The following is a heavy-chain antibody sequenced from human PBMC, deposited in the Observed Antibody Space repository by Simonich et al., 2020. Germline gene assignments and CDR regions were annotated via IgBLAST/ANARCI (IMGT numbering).Heavy chain of an antibody. D-gene: IGHD6-6*01. Sequence: QVQLVQSGAEVKKPGASVKVSCKASGYTFTGYYMHWGRQAPGQGLAGMGWINPNSGGKNNAKKFQGRVTMTRDTTISTAYMELSRLRSDDTAVYYCARDRAARYYYYYYMDVWGKGTTVTVSS. CDR1: GYTFTGYY. J-gene: IGHJ6*03. CDR3: ARDRAARYYYYYYMDV. CDR2: INPNSGGK. V-gene: IGHV1-2*02.